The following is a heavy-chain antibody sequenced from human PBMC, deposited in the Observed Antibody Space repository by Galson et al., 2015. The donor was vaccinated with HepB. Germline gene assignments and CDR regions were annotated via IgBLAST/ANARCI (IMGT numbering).Heavy chain of an antibody. CDR3: ASLRGYCSGGSCYSPRDY. CDR2: INHSGST. CDR1: GGSFSGYY. V-gene: IGHV4-34*01. J-gene: IGHJ4*02. Sequence: ETLSLTCAVYGGSFSGYYWSWIRQPPGKGLEWIGEINHSGSTNYNPSLKSRVTISVDTSKNQFSLKLSSVTAADTAVYYCASLRGYCSGGSCYSPRDYWGQGTLVTVSS. D-gene: IGHD2-15*01.